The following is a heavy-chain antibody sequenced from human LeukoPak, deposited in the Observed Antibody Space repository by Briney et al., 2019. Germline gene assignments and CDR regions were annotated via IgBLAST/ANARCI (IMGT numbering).Heavy chain of an antibody. D-gene: IGHD3-16*02. CDR2: INHSGST. CDR1: GGSFSGYY. Sequence: SETLSLTCAVYGGSFSGYYWSWIRQPRGKGLEWIGEINHSGSTNYNPSLKSRVTISVDTSKNQFSLKLSSVTAADTAVYYCASNRMITFGGVIVNWGQGTLVTVSS. J-gene: IGHJ4*02. V-gene: IGHV4-34*01. CDR3: ASNRMITFGGVIVN.